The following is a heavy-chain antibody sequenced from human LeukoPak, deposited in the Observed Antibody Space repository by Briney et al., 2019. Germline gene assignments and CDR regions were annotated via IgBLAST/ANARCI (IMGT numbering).Heavy chain of an antibody. CDR2: ISSSSSYI. D-gene: IGHD2-2*01. CDR1: GFTLSSYS. V-gene: IGHV3-21*01. J-gene: IGHJ5*02. CDR3: ARGGGDIVVVPAATRGIRNWFDP. Sequence: GGSLRLSCAASGFTLSSYSMNWVRQAPGKGLEWVSSISSSSSYIYYADSVKGRFTISRDHAKNSLYLQMNSLRAEDTAVYYCARGGGDIVVVPAATRGIRNWFDPWGQGTLVTVSS.